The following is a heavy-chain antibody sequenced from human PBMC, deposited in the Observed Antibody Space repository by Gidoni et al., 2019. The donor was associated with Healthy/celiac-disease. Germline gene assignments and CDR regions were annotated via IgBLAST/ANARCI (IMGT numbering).Heavy chain of an antibody. CDR2: ISSSGSSI. CDR1: GFTFSSYE. CDR3: ARNTHSSGWSHDAFDI. Sequence: EVQLVASGGGLVQPGGSPRLSCAASGFTFSSYEMNWVRQAPGKGLEWVSYISSSGSSIYYADSVKGRFTISRDNAKNSLYLQMNSLRAEDTAVYYCARNTHSSGWSHDAFDIWGQGTMVTVSS. V-gene: IGHV3-48*03. D-gene: IGHD6-19*01. J-gene: IGHJ3*02.